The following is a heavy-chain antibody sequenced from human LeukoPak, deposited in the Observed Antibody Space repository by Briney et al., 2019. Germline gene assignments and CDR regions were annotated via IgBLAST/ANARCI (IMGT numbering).Heavy chain of an antibody. V-gene: IGHV1-69*05. CDR2: IIPIFGTA. CDR1: GGTFSSYA. CDR3: ARDRRTPEGGFDP. J-gene: IGHJ5*02. D-gene: IGHD1-14*01. Sequence: ASVKVSCKASGGTFSSYAISWVRQAPGQGLEWMGRIIPIFGTANYAQKFQGRVTITTDESTSTAYMELSSLRSEDTAVYYCARDRRTPEGGFDPWGQGTLVTVSS.